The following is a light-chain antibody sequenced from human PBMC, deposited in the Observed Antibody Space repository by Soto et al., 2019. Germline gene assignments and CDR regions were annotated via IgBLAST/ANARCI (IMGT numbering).Light chain of an antibody. Sequence: QSVLTQPASVSGSPGQSITISCTGTSSDVGAYDYVSWYQQHPGEVPKLMIFDVSDRPSGVSNRFSGSKSGNTGSLTISGLQAEDEADYYCSSFTTSTSDVFGTGTKLTVL. V-gene: IGLV2-14*03. CDR3: SSFTTSTSDV. CDR2: DVS. CDR1: SSDVGAYDY. J-gene: IGLJ1*01.